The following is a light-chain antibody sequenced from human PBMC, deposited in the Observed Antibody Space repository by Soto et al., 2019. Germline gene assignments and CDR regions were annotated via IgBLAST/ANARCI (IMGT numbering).Light chain of an antibody. Sequence: EIVMTQSPATPSVSPGEGATLSCRASQSVSSKLAWYQQKPGQAPRLLIYGASTRATGIPARFSGSGSGTEFTLIISSLQSEDSAVYYCQQYNSWLWTFGQGTKVEIK. V-gene: IGKV3-15*01. CDR1: QSVSSK. J-gene: IGKJ1*01. CDR3: QQYNSWLWT. CDR2: GAS.